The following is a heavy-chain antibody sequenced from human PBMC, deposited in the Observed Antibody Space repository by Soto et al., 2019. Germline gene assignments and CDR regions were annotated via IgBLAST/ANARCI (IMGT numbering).Heavy chain of an antibody. J-gene: IGHJ4*02. D-gene: IGHD3-16*01. CDR1: GLTFRSYW. CDR3: VRDMQLGRLDS. CDR2: INTDGSVA. Sequence: VPLVESGGGLVQPGESLRLSCAASGLTFRSYWMHWVRQAPGKGLVWVSRINTDGSVAMYVDSVKGRFTISRDNAKNTRYLHMNSLRAEDTAVYYFVRDMQLGRLDSWGQGTLVTVSS. V-gene: IGHV3-74*03.